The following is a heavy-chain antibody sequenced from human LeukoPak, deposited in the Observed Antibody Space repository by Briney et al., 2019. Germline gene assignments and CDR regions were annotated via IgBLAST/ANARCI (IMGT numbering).Heavy chain of an antibody. CDR2: ISWNSGSI. Sequence: GGSLRLSCAASGLTFDDYAMHWVRQAPGKGLERVSGISWNSGSIGYADSVKGRFTISRDNAKNSLYLQMNSLRAEDTALYYCAKDMGVWFGGGFDYWGQGTLVTVSS. CDR3: AKDMGVWFGGGFDY. D-gene: IGHD3-10*01. CDR1: GLTFDDYA. J-gene: IGHJ4*02. V-gene: IGHV3-9*01.